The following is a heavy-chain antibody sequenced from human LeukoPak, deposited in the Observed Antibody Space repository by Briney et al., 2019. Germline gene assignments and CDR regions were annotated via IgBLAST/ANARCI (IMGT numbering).Heavy chain of an antibody. CDR2: ISGSVGST. CDR3: ANFGYPFGGF. D-gene: IGHD3-16*01. V-gene: IGHV3-23*01. CDR1: GFTFSSYA. J-gene: IGHJ4*02. Sequence: GGSLRLSCAASGFTFSSYAMSWVRQAPGKGLGWVSAISGSVGSTYYADSVKGRFTISRDNSKNTLYLQMNSLRAEDTAVYYCANFGYPFGGFWGQGTLVTVSS.